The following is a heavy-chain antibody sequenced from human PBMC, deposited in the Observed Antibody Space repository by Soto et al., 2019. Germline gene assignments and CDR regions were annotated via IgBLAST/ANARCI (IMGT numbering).Heavy chain of an antibody. Sequence: QVQLQESGPGLVKPSQTLSLTCLVSGASVSGDGSYCSWIRQHPGKGLEFIGYIHNNRSTYSNPSLENRVAMSIDTSKNQFSLGLSSVTAADSAVYFCARDLGSEQWFFDNWGQGILVTVSS. CDR2: IHNNRST. V-gene: IGHV4-31*03. J-gene: IGHJ4*02. D-gene: IGHD6-19*01. CDR1: GASVSGDGSY. CDR3: ARDLGSEQWFFDN.